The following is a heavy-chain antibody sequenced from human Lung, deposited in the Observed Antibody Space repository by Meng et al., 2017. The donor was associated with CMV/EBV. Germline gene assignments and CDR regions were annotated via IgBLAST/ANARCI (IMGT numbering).Heavy chain of an antibody. V-gene: IGHV3-7*01. CDR3: FARPIDY. Sequence: GESXKISCIVSGFTFREYWMNWVRQATGKGLEWLASIKPDGSDTYYVDSVKGRFTISRDNAKNSVHLQMNSLRAEDMAVYYCFARPIDYLGQGTLVTVSS. D-gene: IGHD6-6*01. CDR1: GFTFREYW. J-gene: IGHJ4*02. CDR2: IKPDGSDT.